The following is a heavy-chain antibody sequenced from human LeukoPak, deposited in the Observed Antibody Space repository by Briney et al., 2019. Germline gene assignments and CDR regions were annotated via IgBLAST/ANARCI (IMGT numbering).Heavy chain of an antibody. J-gene: IGHJ4*02. D-gene: IGHD6-6*01. Sequence: SETLSLTCTVSGGSISSYYWSWIRQPAGKGLEWIGRIYTSGSTNYNPSLKSRVIMSVDTSKNQFSLKLSSVTAADTAVYYCARITRNSIRSSIAARSWVFDYWGQGTLVTVSS. CDR1: GGSISSYY. CDR2: IYTSGST. V-gene: IGHV4-4*07. CDR3: ARITRNSIRSSIAARSWVFDY.